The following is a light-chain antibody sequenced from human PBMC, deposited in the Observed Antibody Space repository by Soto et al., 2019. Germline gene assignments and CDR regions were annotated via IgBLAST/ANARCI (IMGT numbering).Light chain of an antibody. CDR1: SSNIGANYD. J-gene: IGLJ1*01. CDR3: QSYDSTLSARYV. Sequence: QSVLPQPPSVSGAPGQRVTISSTGSSSNIGANYDVHWYQQRPGTAPKLLIFANSNRPSGVPDRFSGSKSGTSASLVITGLQAEDEGDYYCQSYDSTLSARYVFGTGTKVTVL. V-gene: IGLV1-40*01. CDR2: ANS.